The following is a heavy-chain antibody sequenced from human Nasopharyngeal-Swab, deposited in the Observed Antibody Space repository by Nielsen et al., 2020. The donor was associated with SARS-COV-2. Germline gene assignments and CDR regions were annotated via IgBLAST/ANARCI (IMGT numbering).Heavy chain of an antibody. CDR2: IKQSGSGQ. V-gene: IGHV3-7*01. CDR1: GFTFSRYW. D-gene: IGHD2-2*01. J-gene: IGHJ4*02. Sequence: GESLKISCAASGFTFSRYWLSWVRQAPGKGLEWVAHIKQSGSGQYYVDSVKGRFTISRDNAKNSPSLQMNSLRAEDTAVYYCARYCSTTSCPRGFDYWGQGTLVTVSS. CDR3: ARYCSTTSCPRGFDY.